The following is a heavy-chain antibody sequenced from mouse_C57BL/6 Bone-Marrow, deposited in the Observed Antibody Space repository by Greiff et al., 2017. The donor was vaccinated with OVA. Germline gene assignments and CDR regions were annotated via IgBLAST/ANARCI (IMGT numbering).Heavy chain of an antibody. Sequence: EVQLVESGGGLVQPGASLRLSCAASGFTFTDYYLSWVRQPPGKAPEWLALFRNKANGYTTEYTASVKGRFTISRDNYQNILYLQMNTLRAEDSATYYCVKAVPYEDYFDYRGQGTTLTVSS. J-gene: IGHJ2*01. CDR3: VKAVPYEDYFDY. CDR2: FRNKANGYTT. CDR1: GFTFTDYY. V-gene: IGHV7-4*01. D-gene: IGHD2-12*01.